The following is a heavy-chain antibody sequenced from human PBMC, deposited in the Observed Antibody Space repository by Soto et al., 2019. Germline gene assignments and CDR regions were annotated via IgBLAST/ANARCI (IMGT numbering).Heavy chain of an antibody. V-gene: IGHV3-30*18. CDR2: ISYDGSNK. CDR1: GFTFSSYG. Sequence: PGGSLRLSCAASGFTFSSYGMHWVRQAPGKGLEWVAVISYDGSNKYYADSVRGRFTISRDNSKNTLYLQMNSLRAEDTAVYYCAKVRHPRSGGSCYLDYWGQGTLVTVSS. J-gene: IGHJ4*02. D-gene: IGHD2-15*01. CDR3: AKVRHPRSGGSCYLDY.